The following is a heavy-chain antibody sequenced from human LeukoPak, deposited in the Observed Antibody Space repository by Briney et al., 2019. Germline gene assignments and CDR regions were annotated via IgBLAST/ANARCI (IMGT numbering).Heavy chain of an antibody. CDR2: IYSGGST. J-gene: IGHJ6*02. CDR3: AREIGSYYYYGMDV. V-gene: IGHV3-66*01. Sequence: GRSLRLSCAASGFTVSSNYMSWVRQAPGKGLEWVSVIYSGGSTYYADSVKGRFTISRDNSKNTLYLQMNSLRAEDTAVYYCAREIGSYYYYGMDVWGQGTTVTVSS. CDR1: GFTVSSNY. D-gene: IGHD1-26*01.